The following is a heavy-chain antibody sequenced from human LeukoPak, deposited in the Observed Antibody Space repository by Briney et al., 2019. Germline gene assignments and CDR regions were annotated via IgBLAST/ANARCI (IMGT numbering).Heavy chain of an antibody. D-gene: IGHD3-22*01. CDR3: AKDTRGTVVVPYFDY. Sequence: GGSLRLSCAASGFTFSSYGMHWVRQAPGKGLEWVAVISYDGSNKYYADSVKGRFTISRDNSKNTLYLQMSSLRAEDTAVYYCAKDTRGTVVVPYFDYWGQGTLVTVSS. CDR1: GFTFSSYG. CDR2: ISYDGSNK. J-gene: IGHJ4*02. V-gene: IGHV3-30*18.